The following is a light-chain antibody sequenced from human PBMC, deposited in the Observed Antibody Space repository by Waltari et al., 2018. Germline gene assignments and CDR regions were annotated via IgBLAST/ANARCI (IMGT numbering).Light chain of an antibody. CDR2: KAS. CDR1: QTISSW. Sequence: DIQMTQSPSTLSASVGDRVTITCRASQTISSWLAWYQQKPGEAPKLLIYKASTLESGVPSRFSGSGSGTEFTLTINSLQPDDFATYYCQQYDSYSCTFGQGTKLEIK. J-gene: IGKJ2*01. CDR3: QQYDSYSCT. V-gene: IGKV1-5*03.